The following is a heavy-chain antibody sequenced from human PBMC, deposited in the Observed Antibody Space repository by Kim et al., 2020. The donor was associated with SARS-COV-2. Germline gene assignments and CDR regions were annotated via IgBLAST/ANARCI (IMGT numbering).Heavy chain of an antibody. CDR3: AKTPGGYTYGRFYFDS. Sequence: DSWRGRFTILRDNSKDTFYLQMNSLRAEDTAVYYCAKTPGGYTYGRFYFDSWGQGTLVTVSS. D-gene: IGHD5-18*01. J-gene: IGHJ4*02. V-gene: IGHV3-23*01.